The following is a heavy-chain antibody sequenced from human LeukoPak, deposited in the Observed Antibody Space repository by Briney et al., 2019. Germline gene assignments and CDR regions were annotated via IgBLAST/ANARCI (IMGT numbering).Heavy chain of an antibody. CDR3: TRHVSRTAAATY. J-gene: IGHJ4*02. V-gene: IGHV5-51*01. CDR1: GCSFTSYW. CDR2: IYPSDSEI. Sequence: GESLKISFQGSGCSFTSYWIGWVRPMPGKGLAWMGVIYPSDSEIRYSPSFQGQVTILVDKSINTAYLQWSSLKASDTATYYCTRHVSRTAAATYWGQGTLVTVSS. D-gene: IGHD6-13*01.